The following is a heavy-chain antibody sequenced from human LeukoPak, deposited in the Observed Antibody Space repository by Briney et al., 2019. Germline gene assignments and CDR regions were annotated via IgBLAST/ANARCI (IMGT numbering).Heavy chain of an antibody. D-gene: IGHD2-2*01. CDR2: IHPEGNEK. CDR1: GFTFRNFW. V-gene: IGHV3-7*03. CDR3: AKDLVTAATDY. J-gene: IGHJ4*02. Sequence: GGSLRLSCAASGFTFRNFWMSWVRQAPGRGLEWVANIHPEGNEKYHVESVKGRFTISRDNAKSSLFLQMNSLRAEDTAVYYCAKDLVTAATDYWGQGTLVTVSS.